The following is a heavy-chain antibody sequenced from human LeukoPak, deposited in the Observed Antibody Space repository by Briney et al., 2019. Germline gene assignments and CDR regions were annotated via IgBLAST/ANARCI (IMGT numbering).Heavy chain of an antibody. Sequence: PGRSLRLSCAASGFMFSEHGMHWIRQAPGKGLEWVAVIWHDGSKQLYADSVKGRFSISRDDSTSTLYLQMNSLRADDAAVYYCARHWVWGQGTLVTVSS. J-gene: IGHJ4*02. CDR2: IWHDGSKQ. V-gene: IGHV3-33*01. CDR3: ARHWV. CDR1: GFMFSEHG. D-gene: IGHD3-16*01.